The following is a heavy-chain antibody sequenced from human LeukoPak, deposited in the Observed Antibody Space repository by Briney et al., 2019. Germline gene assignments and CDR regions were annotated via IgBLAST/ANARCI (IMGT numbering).Heavy chain of an antibody. CDR3: AKDLWIGGSCCDAFDI. J-gene: IGHJ3*02. V-gene: IGHV3-23*01. CDR2: ISGSSGST. CDR1: GFTFSSYA. Sequence: PGGSLRLSCAASGFTFSSYAMSWVRQAPGKGLEWVSGISGSSGSTYYADAVKGRFTISRDNSKNTLYLQMNSLRVEDTAVYYCAKDLWIGGSCCDAFDIWGQGTMVTVSS. D-gene: IGHD2-15*01.